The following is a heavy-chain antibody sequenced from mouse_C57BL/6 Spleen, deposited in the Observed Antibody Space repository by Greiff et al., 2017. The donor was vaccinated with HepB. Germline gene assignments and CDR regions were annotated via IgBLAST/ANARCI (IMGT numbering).Heavy chain of an antibody. V-gene: IGHV1-18*01. CDR3: ARRGLSNYGFDY. D-gene: IGHD2-5*01. J-gene: IGHJ2*01. CDR1: GYTFTDYN. Sequence: VQLQQSGPELVKPGASVKIPCKASGYTFTDYNMDWVKQSHGKSLEWIGDINPNNGGTIYNQKFKGKATLTVDKSSSTAYMELRSLTSEDTSVYYCARRGLSNYGFDYWGQGTTLTVSS. CDR2: INPNNGGT.